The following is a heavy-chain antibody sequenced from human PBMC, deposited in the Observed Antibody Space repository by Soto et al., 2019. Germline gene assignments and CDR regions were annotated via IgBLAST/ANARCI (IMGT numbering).Heavy chain of an antibody. V-gene: IGHV5-10-1*01. Sequence: PGESLKISCKGSGYSITSYWISWVRQMPGKGLEWMGRIDPSDSYTNYSPSFQGHVTISADKSISTAYLQWSSLKASDTAMYYCARHAGGRYNWFDPWGQGTLVTVS. CDR3: ARHAGGRYNWFDP. J-gene: IGHJ5*02. CDR2: IDPSDSYT. D-gene: IGHD6-19*01. CDR1: GYSITSYW.